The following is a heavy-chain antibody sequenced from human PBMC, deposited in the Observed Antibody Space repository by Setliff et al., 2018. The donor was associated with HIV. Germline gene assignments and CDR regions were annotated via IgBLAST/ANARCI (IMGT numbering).Heavy chain of an antibody. J-gene: IGHJ4*02. CDR2: IYISGST. CDR1: GGSIPRYY. D-gene: IGHD1-1*01. Sequence: ETLSLTCTVSGGSIPRYYWSWIRQSPGTGLEWIGYIYISGSTDYSPSLKSRVTISADTSKNQVSLKLTSVTAADAAVYYCARKDWTVAALEYWGQGTLVTVSS. V-gene: IGHV4-4*09. CDR3: ARKDWTVAALEY.